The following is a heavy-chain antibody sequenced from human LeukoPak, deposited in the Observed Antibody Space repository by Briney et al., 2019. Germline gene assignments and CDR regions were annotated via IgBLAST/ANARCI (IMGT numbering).Heavy chain of an antibody. Sequence: GGSLRLTCAASGFTFSSYAMHWVRQAPGKGLEWVAVISYDGSNKYYADSVKGRFTISRDNSKNTLYLQMNSLRAEDTAVYYCARESHSYGDYWGQGTLVTVSS. CDR3: ARESHSYGDY. J-gene: IGHJ4*02. CDR1: GFTFSSYA. D-gene: IGHD5-18*01. CDR2: ISYDGSNK. V-gene: IGHV3-30-3*01.